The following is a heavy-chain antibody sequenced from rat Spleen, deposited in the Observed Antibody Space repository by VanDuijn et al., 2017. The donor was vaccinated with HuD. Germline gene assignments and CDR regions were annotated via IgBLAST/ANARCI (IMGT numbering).Heavy chain of an antibody. CDR2: ISYSAST. CDR1: VYSITSNY. Sequence: EVQLQESGPGLVKPSQSLSLTCSVTVYSITSNYCGWIRKFPGNKMEWIVHISYSASTSYNPSLKSRISITRDTSKNQFFRQLNSVTTEDTATYYCARGGVGTTYLGDWGQGVMVTVSS. V-gene: IGHV3-1*01. D-gene: IGHD1-10*01. J-gene: IGHJ2*01. CDR3: ARGGVGTTYLGD.